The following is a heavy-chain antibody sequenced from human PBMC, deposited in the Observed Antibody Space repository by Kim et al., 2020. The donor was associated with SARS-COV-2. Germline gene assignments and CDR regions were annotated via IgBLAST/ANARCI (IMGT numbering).Heavy chain of an antibody. D-gene: IGHD4-4*01. Sequence: SVKVSCKASGGTFSSYAISWVRQAPGQGLEWMGRIIPILGIANYAQKFQGRVTITADKSTSTAYMELSSLRSEDTAVYYCARDPGSTVTPYGMDVWGQGTTVTVSS. CDR3: ARDPGSTVTPYGMDV. CDR1: GGTFSSYA. V-gene: IGHV1-69*04. CDR2: IIPILGIA. J-gene: IGHJ6*02.